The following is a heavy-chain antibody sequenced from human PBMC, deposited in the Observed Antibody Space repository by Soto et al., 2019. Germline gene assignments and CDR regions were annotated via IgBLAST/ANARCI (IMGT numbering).Heavy chain of an antibody. Sequence: SLSCAASGFSLSDHYMDWVRQAPGKGLEWIGRTRNKVYSYTTEYAASLKGRFTISRGDSKDSLYLHMNSLKTEDTAIYYCVTSTPISGWPGFDSWGQGALVTVPA. D-gene: IGHD3-3*02. V-gene: IGHV3-72*01. CDR2: TRNKVYSYTT. CDR1: GFSLSDHY. CDR3: VTSTPISGWPGFDS. J-gene: IGHJ4*02.